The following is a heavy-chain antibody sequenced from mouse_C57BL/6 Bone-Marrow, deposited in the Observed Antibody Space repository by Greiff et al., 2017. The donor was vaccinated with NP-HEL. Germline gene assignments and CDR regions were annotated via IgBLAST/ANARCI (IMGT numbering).Heavy chain of an antibody. CDR1: GFTFSSYA. Sequence: EVNVVESGGGLVKPGGSLKLSCAASGFTFSSYAMSWVRQTPEKRLEWVATISDGGSYTYYPDNVKGRFTISRDNAKNNLYLQMSHLKSEDTAMYYCARDRKGIPYYFDYWGQGTTLTVSS. J-gene: IGHJ2*01. CDR2: ISDGGSYT. V-gene: IGHV5-4*01. CDR3: ARDRKGIPYYFDY.